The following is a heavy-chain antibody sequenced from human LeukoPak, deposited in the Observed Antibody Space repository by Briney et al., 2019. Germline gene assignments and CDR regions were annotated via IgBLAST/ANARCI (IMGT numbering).Heavy chain of an antibody. V-gene: IGHV4-39*07. CDR3: ARAAKRITLVRDLDY. CDR2: IYYSGST. D-gene: IGHD3-10*01. Sequence: ETLSLTCTVSGGSISSSSYYWGWIRQPPGKGLEWIGSIYYSGSTYYNPSLKSRVTISVDTSKNQFSLKLSSVTAADTAVYYCARAAKRITLVRDLDYWGQGTQVTVSS. CDR1: GGSISSSSYY. J-gene: IGHJ4*02.